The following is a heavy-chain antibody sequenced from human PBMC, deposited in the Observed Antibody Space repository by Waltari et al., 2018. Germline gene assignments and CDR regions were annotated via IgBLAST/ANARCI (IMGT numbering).Heavy chain of an antibody. D-gene: IGHD3-10*01. CDR3: ARGLKYYYGSGSPFSP. CDR2: MNPNSGNT. V-gene: IGHV1-8*01. CDR1: GSTFTSYD. Sequence: QVPLVQSGAEVKKPGASVKVSCKASGSTFTSYDINWVRQATGQGLEWMGWMNPNSGNTGYAQKFQGRVTMTRNTSISTAYMELSSVTAADTAVYYCARGLKYYYGSGSPFSPWGQGTLVTVSS. J-gene: IGHJ5*02.